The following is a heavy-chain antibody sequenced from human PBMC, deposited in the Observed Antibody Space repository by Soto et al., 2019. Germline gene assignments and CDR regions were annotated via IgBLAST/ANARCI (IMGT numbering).Heavy chain of an antibody. CDR1: GGTFSSYA. Sequence: QVQLVQSGAEVKKPGSSVKVSCKASGGTFSSYAISWVRQAPGQGLEWMGGIIPICGTANYAQKFQGRVTITADESTSTAYMELCSLRSEDTAVYYCASKYCSSTSCYAFAYWGQGTLVTVSS. J-gene: IGHJ4*02. V-gene: IGHV1-69*01. D-gene: IGHD2-2*01. CDR3: ASKYCSSTSCYAFAY. CDR2: IIPICGTA.